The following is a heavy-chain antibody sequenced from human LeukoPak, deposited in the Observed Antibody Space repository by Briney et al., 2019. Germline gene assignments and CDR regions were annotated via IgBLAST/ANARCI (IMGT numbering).Heavy chain of an antibody. D-gene: IGHD3-9*01. CDR3: ARQRGYDINENDY. V-gene: IGHV4-39*01. CDR2: IYYSGST. Sequence: SETLSLTCTVSGGSISSYYWGWIRQPPGKGLEWIGSIYYSGSTYYNPSLKSRVTISVDTSKNQFSLKLSSVTAADTAVYYCARQRGYDINENDYWGQGTLVTVSS. CDR1: GGSISSYY. J-gene: IGHJ4*02.